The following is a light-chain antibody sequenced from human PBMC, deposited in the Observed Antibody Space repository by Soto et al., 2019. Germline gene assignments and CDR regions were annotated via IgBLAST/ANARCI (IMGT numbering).Light chain of an antibody. Sequence: EIVLTQSPGTLSLSPGERATLSCRASQSVSSSYLAWYQQKPGQAPRLLIYGASSRDTGIPDRFSGSGSGTDFPLTISRLEPEDFAVYYCQQYGSSQWTFGQGTKVEIK. V-gene: IGKV3-20*01. CDR1: QSVSSSY. CDR2: GAS. J-gene: IGKJ1*01. CDR3: QQYGSSQWT.